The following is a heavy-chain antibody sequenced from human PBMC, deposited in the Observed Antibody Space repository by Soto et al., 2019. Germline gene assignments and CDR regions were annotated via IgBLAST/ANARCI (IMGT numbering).Heavy chain of an antibody. V-gene: IGHV4-4*02. CDR2: IYHSGST. J-gene: IGHJ6*02. CDR1: GGSISSCNW. CDR3: ARSPDSSGYYPRWYYYGMDV. Sequence: SETLSLTCAVSGGSISSCNWWSWVRQPPGKGLEWIGEIYHSGSTNYNPSLKSRVTISVDKSKNQFSLKLSSVTAADTAVYYCARSPDSSGYYPRWYYYGMDVWGQGTTVTVSS. D-gene: IGHD3-22*01.